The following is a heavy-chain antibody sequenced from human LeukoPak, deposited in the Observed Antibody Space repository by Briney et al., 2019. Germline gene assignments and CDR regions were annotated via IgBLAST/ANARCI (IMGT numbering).Heavy chain of an antibody. V-gene: IGHV1-69*05. CDR3: AREIPYYMDV. CDR2: IIPIFGTA. CDR1: GYTFTSYA. Sequence: ASVKVSCKASGYTFTSYAISWVRQAPGQGLKWMGGIIPIFGTANYAQKFQGRVTITTDESTSTAYMELSSLRSEDTAVYYCAREIPYYMDVWGKGTTVTVSS. J-gene: IGHJ6*03.